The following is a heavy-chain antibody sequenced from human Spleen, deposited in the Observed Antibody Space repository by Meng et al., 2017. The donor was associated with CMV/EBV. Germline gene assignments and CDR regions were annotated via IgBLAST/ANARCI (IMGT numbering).Heavy chain of an antibody. CDR1: GFTFSSYA. D-gene: IGHD5-18*01. Sequence: GESLKISCAASGFTFSSYAMHWVRQAPGKGLEWVANIKQDGSEKYYVDSVKGRFTISRDNAKNSLYLQMNSLRVEDSAVYYCARDSDTPGSYYYYGLDVWGQGTTVTVSS. CDR2: IKQDGSEK. CDR3: ARDSDTPGSYYYYGLDV. J-gene: IGHJ6*02. V-gene: IGHV3-7*01.